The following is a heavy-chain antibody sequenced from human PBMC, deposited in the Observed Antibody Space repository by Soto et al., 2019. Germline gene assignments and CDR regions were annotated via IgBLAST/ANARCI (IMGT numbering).Heavy chain of an antibody. Sequence: QVQLVQSGAEVKKPGSSVKVSCKASGGTFSRYTISWVRQAPGQGLEWMGRIIPILNVTKYAQKFQGRVTITADKSTSTAYMELSSLRSEDTAVYYCATIAPYSGYDLTYWGQGSLVTVSP. D-gene: IGHD5-12*01. J-gene: IGHJ4*02. CDR2: IIPILNVT. CDR3: ATIAPYSGYDLTY. CDR1: GGTFSRYT. V-gene: IGHV1-69*02.